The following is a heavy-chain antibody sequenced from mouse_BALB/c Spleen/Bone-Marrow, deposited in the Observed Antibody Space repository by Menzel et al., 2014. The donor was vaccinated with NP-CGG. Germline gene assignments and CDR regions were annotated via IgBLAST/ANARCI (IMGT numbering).Heavy chain of an antibody. D-gene: IGHD2-4*01. CDR1: GYTFTSYV. Sequence: QLVESGPELVKPGASVKMSCKASGYTFTSYVMHWVKQKPGQGLEWIGYINPYNDGTKYNEKFKGKATLTSDKSSSXAYMELSSLTSEDSAVYYCTRGVYYDYDEGAMDYWGQGSSVTDSS. J-gene: IGHJ4*01. CDR2: INPYNDGT. CDR3: TRGVYYDYDEGAMDY. V-gene: IGHV1-14*01.